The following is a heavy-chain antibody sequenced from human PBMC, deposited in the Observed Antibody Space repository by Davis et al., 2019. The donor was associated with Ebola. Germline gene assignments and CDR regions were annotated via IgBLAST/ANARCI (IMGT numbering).Heavy chain of an antibody. D-gene: IGHD2-15*01. CDR1: GFTFSSYW. V-gene: IGHV3-7*01. CDR2: IKQDGSEI. CDR3: ARAGGYCSGGSCNSSDWFDP. Sequence: GESLKIPCAVSGFTFSSYWMSWVRQAPGKGLEWVANIKQDGSEIHYVDSVKGRFTISRDNSKNTLYLQMNSLRAEDTAVYYCARAGGYCSGGSCNSSDWFDPWGQGTLVTVSS. J-gene: IGHJ5*02.